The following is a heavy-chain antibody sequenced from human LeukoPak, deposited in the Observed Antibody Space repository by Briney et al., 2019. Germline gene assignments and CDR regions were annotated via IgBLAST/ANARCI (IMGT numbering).Heavy chain of an antibody. CDR3: ARDPSNWGHIYFDY. Sequence: NPSETLSLTCTVSGYSISSGYYWGWIRQPPGKGLEWIGSIYHSGSTYYNPSLKSRVTISVDTSKNQFSLKLSSVTAADTAVYYYARDPSNWGHIYFDYWGQGTLVTVSS. CDR2: IYHSGST. CDR1: GYSISSGYY. D-gene: IGHD7-27*01. J-gene: IGHJ4*02. V-gene: IGHV4-38-2*02.